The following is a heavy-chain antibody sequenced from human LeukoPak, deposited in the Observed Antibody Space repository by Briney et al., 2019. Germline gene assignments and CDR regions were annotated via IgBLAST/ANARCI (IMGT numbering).Heavy chain of an antibody. V-gene: IGHV4-61*02. CDR3: ARSGSYFGAFDI. D-gene: IGHD1-26*01. Sequence: SQTLSLTCTVSGGSISSGSYYWSWIRQPAGKGLEWIGRIYTSGSTNYNPSLKSRVTMSVDTSKNQFSLKLSSVTAADTAVYYCARSGSYFGAFDIWGQGTMVTVSS. CDR1: GGSISSGSYY. CDR2: IYTSGST. J-gene: IGHJ3*02.